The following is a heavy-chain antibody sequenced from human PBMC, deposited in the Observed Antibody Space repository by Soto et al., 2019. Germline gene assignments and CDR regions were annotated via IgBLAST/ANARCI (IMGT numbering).Heavy chain of an antibody. CDR1: GGSISSGGYS. Sequence: SETLSLTCAVSGGSISSGGYSWSWIRQPPGKGLEWIGYMYHSGSTYYNPSLKSRVTISVDTSKNQFSLKLSSVTAADTAVYYCASSNHFYDTRGQGFDYWGPGSLVTVSS. D-gene: IGHD3-22*01. J-gene: IGHJ4*02. CDR3: ASSNHFYDTRGQGFDY. CDR2: MYHSGST. V-gene: IGHV4-30-2*01.